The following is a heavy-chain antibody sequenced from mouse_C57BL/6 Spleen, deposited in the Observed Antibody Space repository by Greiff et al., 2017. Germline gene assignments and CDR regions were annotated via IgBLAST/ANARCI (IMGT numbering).Heavy chain of an antibody. D-gene: IGHD2-1*01. Sequence: DVKLVESGPGLVKPSQSLSLTCSVTGYSITSGYYWNWIRQFPGNKLEWMGYISYDGSNNYNPSLKNRISITRDTSKNQFFLKLNSVTTEDTATYYCASYGNYEAMDYWGQGTSVTVSS. V-gene: IGHV3-6*01. J-gene: IGHJ4*01. CDR3: ASYGNYEAMDY. CDR2: ISYDGSN. CDR1: GYSITSGYY.